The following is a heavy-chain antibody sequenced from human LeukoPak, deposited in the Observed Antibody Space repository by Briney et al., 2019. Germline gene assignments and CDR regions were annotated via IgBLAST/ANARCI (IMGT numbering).Heavy chain of an antibody. D-gene: IGHD6-13*01. Sequence: SQTLSLTCVISGDSLSSNSAAWNWIRQSPSRGLEWLGRTYYRSKWFNDYAVSVKSRITIKPDTSKNQFSLQLNSVTPEDTAVYYCTGEPEQRLVRAWFDPWGQGTLVTVSS. J-gene: IGHJ5*02. CDR2: TYYRSKWFN. CDR3: TGEPEQRLVRAWFDP. CDR1: GDSLSSNSAA. V-gene: IGHV6-1*01.